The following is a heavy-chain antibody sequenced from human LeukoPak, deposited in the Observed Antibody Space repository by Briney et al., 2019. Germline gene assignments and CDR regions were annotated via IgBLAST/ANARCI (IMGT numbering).Heavy chain of an antibody. V-gene: IGHV4-59*08. CDR1: GGSISSYY. Sequence: PSETLSLTCTVSGGSISSYYWSWIRQPPGKGLEWIGYIYYSGSTNYNPSLKSRVTISVDTSKNQFSLKLSSVTAADTAVYYCARSSTSPLYDCMVVWGRGTTDTVFS. CDR3: ARSSTSPLYDCMVV. D-gene: IGHD2-2*01. CDR2: IYYSGST. J-gene: IGHJ6*02.